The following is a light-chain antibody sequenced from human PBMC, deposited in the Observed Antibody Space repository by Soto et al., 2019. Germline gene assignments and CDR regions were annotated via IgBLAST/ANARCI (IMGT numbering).Light chain of an antibody. Sequence: DIQMTQSPSSLSASVGDRVTITCRACQYIGRYLNWYQHKTGKAPKLLIYSASSLHSGVPSRFSGSGSGTEFTLTISSLQPDDFATYYCQQYNTYSTFGQGTRLEI. CDR3: QQYNTYST. CDR1: QYIGRY. V-gene: IGKV1-5*01. CDR2: SAS. J-gene: IGKJ5*01.